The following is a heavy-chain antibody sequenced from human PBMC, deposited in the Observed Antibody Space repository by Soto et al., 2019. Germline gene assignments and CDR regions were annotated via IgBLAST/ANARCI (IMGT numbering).Heavy chain of an antibody. CDR1: EFTFSNYG. D-gene: IGHD2-21*01. CDR2: IWYDGSET. V-gene: IGHV3-33*01. J-gene: IGHJ4*02. Sequence: GGSLRLSCAASEFTFSNYGMHWVRQAPGKGLEWVAVIWYDGSETYYVDSVKGRFTISRDNAKKSLSLQMNSLRVEDTAVYYCARRTVIATSKGFDYWGLGTLVTVSS. CDR3: ARRTVIATSKGFDY.